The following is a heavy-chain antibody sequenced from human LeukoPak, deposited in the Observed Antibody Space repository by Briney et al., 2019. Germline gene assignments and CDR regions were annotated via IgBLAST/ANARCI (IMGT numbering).Heavy chain of an antibody. CDR1: GGSLSNYY. CDR3: ARRSYHLLTGYYNGGNYHYYYMDV. CDR2: ISTSGSP. V-gene: IGHV4-4*09. D-gene: IGHD3-9*01. Sequence: SQTLSLTCTVSGGSLSNYYWTWIRQPPGKGLEWIGFISTSGSPNHNPSLRTRVTISRDTSKSQFSLELGSVTAADTAVYYCARRSYHLLTGYYNGGNYHYYYMDVWGKGTTVTVSS. J-gene: IGHJ6*03.